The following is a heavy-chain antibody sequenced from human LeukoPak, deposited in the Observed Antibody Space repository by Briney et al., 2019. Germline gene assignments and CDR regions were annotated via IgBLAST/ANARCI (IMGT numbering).Heavy chain of an antibody. J-gene: IGHJ4*02. CDR2: INAGNGNT. CDR3: ARDPYSSSWYYFDY. Sequence: GASVKVSCKASGYTFTSYAMHWVRQAPGQRLEWMGWINAGNGNTKYSQEFQGRVTITRDTSASTAYMELSSLRSEDMAVYYCARDPYSSSWYYFDYWGQGTLVTVSS. D-gene: IGHD6-13*01. V-gene: IGHV1-3*03. CDR1: GYTFTSYA.